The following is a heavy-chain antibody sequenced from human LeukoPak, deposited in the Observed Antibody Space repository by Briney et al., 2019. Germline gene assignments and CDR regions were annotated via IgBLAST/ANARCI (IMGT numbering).Heavy chain of an antibody. V-gene: IGHV3-7*01. J-gene: IGHJ6*03. CDR2: IKQDGSEK. Sequence: GGSLRLSCAASGFTFSSYWMSWVRQAPGRGLEWVANIKQDGSEKYYVDSVKGRFTISRDNAKNSLYLQMNSLRAEDTAVYYCARVVTTPVSWSLYSSSWYSGYYYMDVWGKGTTVTISS. D-gene: IGHD6-13*01. CDR1: GFTFSSYW. CDR3: ARVVTTPVSWSLYSSSWYSGYYYMDV.